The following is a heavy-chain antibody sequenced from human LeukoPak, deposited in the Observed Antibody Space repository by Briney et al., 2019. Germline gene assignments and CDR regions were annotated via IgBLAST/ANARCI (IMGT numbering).Heavy chain of an antibody. V-gene: IGHV4-34*01. J-gene: IGHJ6*03. Sequence: SETLSLTCAVYGGSFSGYYWSWIRQPPGKGLEWIGEINHSGSTNYNPSLKSRVTISVDTSKNQFSLKLSSVTDADTAVYYCARGQARRVATRDYYMDVWGKGTTVTVSS. CDR3: ARGQARRVATRDYYMDV. D-gene: IGHD5-12*01. CDR1: GGSFSGYY. CDR2: INHSGST.